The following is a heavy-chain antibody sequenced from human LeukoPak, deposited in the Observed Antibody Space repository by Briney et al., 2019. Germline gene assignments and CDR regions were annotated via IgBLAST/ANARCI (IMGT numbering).Heavy chain of an antibody. CDR3: ARDRVAMAPIEKMGYFDY. CDR1: GFTFSSYW. CDR2: IKQDGSEK. Sequence: PGGSLRLSCAASGFTFSSYWMSWVRQAPGKGLEWVANIKQDGSEKYYVDSVRGRFTISRDNAKNSLYLQMNSLRAEDTAVYYCARDRVAMAPIEKMGYFDYWGQGTLVTVSS. D-gene: IGHD5-24*01. J-gene: IGHJ4*02. V-gene: IGHV3-7*01.